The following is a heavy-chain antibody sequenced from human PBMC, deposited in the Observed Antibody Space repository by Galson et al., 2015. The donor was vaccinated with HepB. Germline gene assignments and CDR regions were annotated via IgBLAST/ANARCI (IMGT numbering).Heavy chain of an antibody. CDR1: GFTFSDSY. Sequence: SLRLSCAASGFTFSDSYMSWIRQAPGKGLEWISYISSSGNIIYYADVVKGRFTISRDNAKNSLYLQMNSLRAEDTAVYYCARGLYDSSGQNWFDPWGQGTLVTVSS. V-gene: IGHV3-11*01. CDR2: ISSSGNII. D-gene: IGHD3-22*01. CDR3: ARGLYDSSGQNWFDP. J-gene: IGHJ5*02.